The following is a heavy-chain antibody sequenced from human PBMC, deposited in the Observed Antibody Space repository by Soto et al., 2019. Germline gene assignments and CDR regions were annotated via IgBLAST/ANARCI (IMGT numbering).Heavy chain of an antibody. CDR3: ARTIAARADYYYYMDG. CDR1: GYSFTSYW. D-gene: IGHD6-6*01. J-gene: IGHJ6*03. Sequence: GESLKISCKGSGYSFTSYWIGWVRQMPGKGLEWMGITYPGDSDTRYSPSFQGQVTISADKSISTAYLQWSSLKASDTAMYYCARTIAARADYYYYMDGWGKGTTVTVSS. CDR2: TYPGDSDT. V-gene: IGHV5-51*01.